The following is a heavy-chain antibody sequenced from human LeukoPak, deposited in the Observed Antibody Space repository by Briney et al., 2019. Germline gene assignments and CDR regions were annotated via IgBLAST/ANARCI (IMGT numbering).Heavy chain of an antibody. D-gene: IGHD4-11*01. CDR2: IYTSGST. CDR1: GGSISSYY. V-gene: IGHV4-4*07. Sequence: SETLSLTCTVSGGSISSYYWSWIRQPAGKGLEWIGRIYTSGSTNYNPSLKSRVTISVDKSENQISLKLSSVTAADTAVYYCARGPDYSNLVDYWGQGTLVTVSS. J-gene: IGHJ4*02. CDR3: ARGPDYSNLVDY.